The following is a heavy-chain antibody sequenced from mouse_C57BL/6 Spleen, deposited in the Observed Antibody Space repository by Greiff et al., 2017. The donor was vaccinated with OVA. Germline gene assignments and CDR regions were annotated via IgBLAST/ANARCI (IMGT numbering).Heavy chain of an antibody. CDR3: ARGEGKQDYAMDY. Sequence: QVQLQQPGAELVMPGASVKLSCKASGYTFTSYWMHWVKQRPGQGLEWIGEIDPSDSYTNYHQKFKGKSTLTVDKSSSTAYMQLSSLASEDSAVYNCARGEGKQDYAMDYWGQGTSVTFSS. D-gene: IGHD2-1*01. CDR2: IDPSDSYT. CDR1: GYTFTSYW. J-gene: IGHJ4*01. V-gene: IGHV1-69*01.